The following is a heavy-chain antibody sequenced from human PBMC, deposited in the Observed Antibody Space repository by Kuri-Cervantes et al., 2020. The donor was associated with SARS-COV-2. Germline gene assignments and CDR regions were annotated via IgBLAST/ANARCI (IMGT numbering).Heavy chain of an antibody. V-gene: IGHV3-9*01. CDR3: AKADCSSTSCDNWFDP. Sequence: GGSLRLSCAASGFTFDDYAMHWVRQAPGKGLEWVSGISWNSGSIGYADSVKGRFTISRDNAKNSLYLQMNSLRAEDTALYYCAKADCSSTSCDNWFDPWGQGTLVTVSS. D-gene: IGHD2-2*01. J-gene: IGHJ5*02. CDR1: GFTFDDYA. CDR2: ISWNSGSI.